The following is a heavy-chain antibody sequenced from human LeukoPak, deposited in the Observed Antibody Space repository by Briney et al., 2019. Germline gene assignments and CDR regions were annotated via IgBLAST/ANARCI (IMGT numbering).Heavy chain of an antibody. CDR3: ARSKYQLIYDY. D-gene: IGHD2-2*02. Sequence: VASVKVSCKASGYTFTSYGISWVRQAPGQGREWMGWISAYNGNTNYAQKLQGRVTMTTDTSTSTAYMELRSLRSDDTAVYYCARSKYQLIYDYWGQGTLVTVSS. V-gene: IGHV1-18*01. J-gene: IGHJ4*02. CDR1: GYTFTSYG. CDR2: ISAYNGNT.